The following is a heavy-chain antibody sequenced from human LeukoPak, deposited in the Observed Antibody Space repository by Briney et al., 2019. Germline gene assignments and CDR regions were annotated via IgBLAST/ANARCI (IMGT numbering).Heavy chain of an antibody. CDR2: IKPDGSAK. Sequence: GGSLRHSCAASGFTFNSYWMTWFRQAPGQGLEWVANIKPDGSAKYCVDSVKGRFTISRDNAKNSLYLQMNSLRVEDTAVYYCARGPGFLTDYWGQGTLVTVSS. D-gene: IGHD3-3*01. V-gene: IGHV3-7*01. J-gene: IGHJ4*02. CDR3: ARGPGFLTDY. CDR1: GFTFNSYW.